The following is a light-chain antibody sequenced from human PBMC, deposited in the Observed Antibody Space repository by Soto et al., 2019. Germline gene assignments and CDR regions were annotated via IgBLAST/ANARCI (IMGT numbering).Light chain of an antibody. CDR1: QSVSSY. CDR2: DAS. CDR3: QQRSNWPLT. J-gene: IGKJ4*01. Sequence: EIVLRQSPATLSLSPGERATLSCRASQSVSSYLAWYQQKPGQAPRLLIYDASNRATGTPARISGSGSGTDFTLTISSLEPEDFAVYYCQQRSNWPLTFGGGTKVEIK. V-gene: IGKV3-11*01.